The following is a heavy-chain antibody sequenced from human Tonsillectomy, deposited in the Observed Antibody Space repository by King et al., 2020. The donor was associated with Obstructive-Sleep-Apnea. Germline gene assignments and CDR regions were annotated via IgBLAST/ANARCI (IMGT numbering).Heavy chain of an antibody. J-gene: IGHJ6*02. CDR3: AIAMFTGRYLGDYYYYGMDV. V-gene: IGHV3-23*04. D-gene: IGHD1-26*01. Sequence: EVQLVESGGGLVQPGGSLRLSCAASGFTFSNYALSWVRQAPGKGLEWVSTISESDDNTYYADSVKGRFTISRDNAKNTLYLRMNSLRAGDTAVYYCAIAMFTGRYLGDYYYYGMDVWGQGTTVTVSS. CDR2: ISESDDNT. CDR1: GFTFSNYA.